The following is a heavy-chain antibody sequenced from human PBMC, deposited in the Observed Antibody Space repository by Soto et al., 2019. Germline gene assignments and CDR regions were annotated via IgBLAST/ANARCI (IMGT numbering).Heavy chain of an antibody. D-gene: IGHD5-18*01. CDR2: IIPILGIT. CDR1: GGTFSSNT. J-gene: IGHJ5*02. CDR3: ARDGQRDNYGPNWFDP. V-gene: IGHV1-69*04. Sequence: ASVKVSCKAPGGTFSSNTISWVRQAPGQGLEWMGRIIPILGITNYAQNFQGRVTITADKSTSTAYMELNSLTSEDTAVYYCARDGQRDNYGPNWFDPWGQGTLVTVSS.